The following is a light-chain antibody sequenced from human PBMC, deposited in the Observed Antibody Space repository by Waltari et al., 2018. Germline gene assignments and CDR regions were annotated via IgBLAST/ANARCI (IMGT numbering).Light chain of an antibody. CDR2: GAS. J-gene: IGKJ2*01. Sequence: DIQMTQSPSSLSASLGDRVTITCRASQSVLTYLNWYQQKPGKAPELLIYGASSLQSGVPSRFSGSGSGTDFTLTISSLQPEDSAIYYCQQSHNTPPYTFGQGT. CDR1: QSVLTY. V-gene: IGKV1-39*01. CDR3: QQSHNTPPYT.